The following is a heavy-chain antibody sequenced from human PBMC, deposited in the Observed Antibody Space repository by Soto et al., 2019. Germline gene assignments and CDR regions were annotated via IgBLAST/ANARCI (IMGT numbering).Heavy chain of an antibody. CDR1: GGSISGHY. Sequence: PSETLSLTCTVSGGSISGHYWSWIRQPPGKGLEWIGNVYYSGGAKYNPSVKRRVSISVDTSKNQFSLNLSSVTAADTAVYYCARDQVGPLYYYYYGMDVWGQGTTVTV. CDR2: VYYSGGA. V-gene: IGHV4-59*11. CDR3: ARDQVGPLYYYYYGMDV. D-gene: IGHD1-26*01. J-gene: IGHJ6*02.